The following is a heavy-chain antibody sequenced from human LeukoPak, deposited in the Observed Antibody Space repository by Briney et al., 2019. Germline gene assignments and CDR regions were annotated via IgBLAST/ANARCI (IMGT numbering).Heavy chain of an antibody. D-gene: IGHD3-22*01. CDR3: ARAPAEIGGYYPEYFRH. J-gene: IGHJ1*01. Sequence: GGSLRLSCAASGFTFSRYWMHWVRQAPGKGLVWVSRIKSDGSTNYADSVKGRFTISRDNAKNTVSLQMNILRAEDTGVYYCARAPAEIGGYYPEYFRHWGQGTLVTVSS. V-gene: IGHV3-74*01. CDR2: IKSDGST. CDR1: GFTFSRYW.